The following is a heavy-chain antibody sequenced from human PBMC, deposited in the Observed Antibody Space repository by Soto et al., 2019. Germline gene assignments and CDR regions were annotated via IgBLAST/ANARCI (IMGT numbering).Heavy chain of an antibody. Sequence: VSYISSSGSTIYYAASVKGRFTISRDNAKNSLYLHMNSLRAEDTAVYYCARDLSSGWYYYGIDVWGQGSRVGVSS. V-gene: IGHV3-48*03. CDR2: ISSSGSTI. J-gene: IGHJ6*02. D-gene: IGHD6-19*01. CDR3: ARDLSSGWYYYGIDV.